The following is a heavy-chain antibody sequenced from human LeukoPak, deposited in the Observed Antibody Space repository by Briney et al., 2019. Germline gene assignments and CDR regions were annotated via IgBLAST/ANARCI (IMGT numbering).Heavy chain of an antibody. D-gene: IGHD2-21*01. CDR2: VSGYNGNT. CDR3: ARQSVISSRSPDDAFDL. J-gene: IGHJ3*01. V-gene: IGHV1-18*01. Sequence: ASVKVSCKASGYTFTKYGVSWVRQAPGQGLEWMGWVSGYNGNTDYAQRLQGRVTMTTDTSTSTAYMVLRSLRSDDAAVYYCARQSVISSRSPDDAFDLWGQGTMVTVSS. CDR1: GYTFTKYG.